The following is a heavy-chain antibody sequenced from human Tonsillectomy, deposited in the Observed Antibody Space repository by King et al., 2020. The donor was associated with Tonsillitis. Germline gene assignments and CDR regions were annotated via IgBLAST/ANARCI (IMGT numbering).Heavy chain of an antibody. CDR1: GGSISSYY. J-gene: IGHJ4*02. CDR2: IYTRGIT. D-gene: IGHD6-13*01. CDR3: ARATAAGTYYFDY. V-gene: IGHV4-4*07. Sequence: VQLQESGPGLVKPSETLSLTCTVSGGSISSYYWSWIRQPAGKGLEWIGRIYTRGITNYNPSLKSRVPMSVDTSKNQFSLKLSSVTAADTAVYYCARATAAGTYYFDYWGQGTLVTVSS.